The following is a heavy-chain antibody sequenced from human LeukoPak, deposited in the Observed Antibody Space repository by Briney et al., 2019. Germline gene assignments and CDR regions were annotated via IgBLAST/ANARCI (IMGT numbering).Heavy chain of an antibody. CDR1: GLTFSSYD. Sequence: PGGSLRLSCAASGLTFSSYDMNWVRQAPGKGLEWVSYISRGSSIIYYADSVKGRFTISRDNAKNSLYLQMNSLRGEDTAVYYCARDRYDSSHSYHYWGQGTLVTVSA. D-gene: IGHD3-22*01. CDR2: ISRGSSII. CDR3: ARDRYDSSHSYHY. J-gene: IGHJ4*02. V-gene: IGHV3-48*01.